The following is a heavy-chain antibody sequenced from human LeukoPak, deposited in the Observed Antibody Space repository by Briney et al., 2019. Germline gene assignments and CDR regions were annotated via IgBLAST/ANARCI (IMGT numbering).Heavy chain of an antibody. D-gene: IGHD1-20*01. CDR3: ARVNWNDVGSFDY. CDR2: ISSSSSPI. CDR1: GFTFSNYI. Sequence: GGSLRLSCSASGFTFSNYIMNWVRQAPGKGLEWLSYISSSSSPIYYADSVKGRFTISRDNAKNSLYLQMNSLRDEDTGVYYCARVNWNDVGSFDYWGQGTLVTVSS. V-gene: IGHV3-48*02. J-gene: IGHJ4*02.